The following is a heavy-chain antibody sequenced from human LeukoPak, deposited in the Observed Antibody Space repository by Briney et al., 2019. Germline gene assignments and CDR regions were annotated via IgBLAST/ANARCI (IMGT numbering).Heavy chain of an antibody. CDR3: ARDKYQLLSYYYGMDV. CDR1: GGSISSGDYY. CDR2: IYYSGST. V-gene: IGHV4-30-4*01. Sequence: SETLSLTCTVSGGSISSGDYYWSWIRQPPGKGLEWIGYIYYSGSTYYNPSLKSRVTISVDTSKNQFSLRLSSVTAADTAVYYCARDKYQLLSYYYGMDVWGKGTTVTV. J-gene: IGHJ6*04. D-gene: IGHD2-2*01.